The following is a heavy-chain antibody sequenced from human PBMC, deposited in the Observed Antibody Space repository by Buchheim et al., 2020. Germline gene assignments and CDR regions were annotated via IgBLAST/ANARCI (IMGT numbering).Heavy chain of an antibody. J-gene: IGHJ4*02. V-gene: IGHV3-23*01. CDR2: ISGSGGST. CDR3: AKYMVWGSGSYYGVDY. CDR1: AFTFSSYA. Sequence: EVQLLESGGGLVQPGGPLRPPCAAFAFTFSSYAMSWVRKAPGKGLEWVSAISGSGGSTYYADSVKGRFTISRDIYTNTLYFQMNSLRAEDTAVYYCAKYMVWGSGSYYGVDYWGQGTL. D-gene: IGHD3-10*01.